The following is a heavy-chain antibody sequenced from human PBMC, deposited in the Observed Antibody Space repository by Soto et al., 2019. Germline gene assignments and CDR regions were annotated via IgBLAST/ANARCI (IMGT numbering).Heavy chain of an antibody. V-gene: IGHV4-30-4*01. CDR1: GGSISSGDYY. CDR3: SRGLPPFTIFWSGYSPRIPNWFDP. J-gene: IGHJ5*02. Sequence: PSETLSLTCTVSGGSISSGDYYWSWIRQPPGKGLEWIGYIYYSGSTYYKTSLKSRVTTSVDTSKNQYSLKLSSVTAADTTVYYCSRGLPPFTIFWSGYSPRIPNWFDPWGQGTLVTVSS. D-gene: IGHD3-3*01. CDR2: IYYSGST.